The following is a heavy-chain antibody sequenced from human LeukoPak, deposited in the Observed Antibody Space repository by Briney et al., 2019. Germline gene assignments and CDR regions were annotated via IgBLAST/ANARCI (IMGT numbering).Heavy chain of an antibody. J-gene: IGHJ5*02. CDR1: GYSISSGYY. CDR2: IYHSGST. V-gene: IGHV4-38-2*02. D-gene: IGHD6-13*01. Sequence: SETLSLTCTVSGYSISSGYYWGWIRQPPGKGLEWIGSIYHSGSTYYNPSLKSRVTISVDTSKNQFSLKLSSVTAADTAVYYCARVDYGSSWFFDPWGQGTLVTVSS. CDR3: ARVDYGSSWFFDP.